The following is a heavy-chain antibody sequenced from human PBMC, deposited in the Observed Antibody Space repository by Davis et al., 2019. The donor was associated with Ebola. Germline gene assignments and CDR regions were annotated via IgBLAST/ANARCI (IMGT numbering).Heavy chain of an antibody. D-gene: IGHD6-13*01. V-gene: IGHV3-21*01. CDR1: GFTFSRYS. CDR3: ATPSSSNRGY. CDR2: ISSSSSYI. Sequence: GESLKTPRAASGFTFSRYSMNWVRQAPGKGLEWVSSISSSSSYIYYGDPVKGRFTISRDNAKNSLYLQMNSLRAEDTAVYYCATPSSSNRGYWGQGTLVTVSS. J-gene: IGHJ4*02.